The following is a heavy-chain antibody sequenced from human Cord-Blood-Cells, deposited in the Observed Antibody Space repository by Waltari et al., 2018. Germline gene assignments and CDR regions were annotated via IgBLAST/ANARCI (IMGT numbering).Heavy chain of an antibody. CDR2: TYYRSKWYN. V-gene: IGHV6-1*01. D-gene: IGHD6-13*01. Sequence: QVQLQQSGPGLVKPSQTLSLTCPISGDSVSSNSAAWNWPTQPPSRGLEWLGRTYYRSKWYNDYAVSVKSRITINPDTSKNQFSLQLNSVTPEDTAVYYCARVAAAGYYYYYGMDVWGQGTTVTVSS. J-gene: IGHJ6*02. CDR1: GDSVSSNSAA. CDR3: ARVAAAGYYYYYGMDV.